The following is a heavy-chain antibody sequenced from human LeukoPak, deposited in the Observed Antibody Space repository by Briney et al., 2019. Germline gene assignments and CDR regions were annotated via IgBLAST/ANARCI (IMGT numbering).Heavy chain of an antibody. J-gene: IGHJ4*02. CDR1: GYTFTSYA. V-gene: IGHV1-18*01. Sequence: ASVKVSCKASGYTFTSYAMHWVRQAPGQRLEWMGWISAYNGNTNYAQKLQGRVTMTTDTSTSTAYMELRSLRSDDTAVYYCARDEAQTAAGTADYWGQGTLVTVSS. CDR2: ISAYNGNT. CDR3: ARDEAQTAAGTADY. D-gene: IGHD6-13*01.